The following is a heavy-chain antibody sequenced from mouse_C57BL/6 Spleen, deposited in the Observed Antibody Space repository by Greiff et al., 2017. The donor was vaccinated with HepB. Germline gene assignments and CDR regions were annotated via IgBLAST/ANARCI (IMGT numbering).Heavy chain of an antibody. V-gene: IGHV1-80*01. J-gene: IGHJ3*01. CDR1: GYAFSSYW. CDR3: ASRGYDGGFAY. Sequence: QVHVKQSGAELVKPGASVKISCKASGYAFSSYWMNWVKQRPGKGLEWIGQIYPGDGDTNYNGKFKGKATLTADKSSSTAYMQLSSLTSEDSAVYFCASRGYDGGFAYWGQGTLVTVSA. CDR2: IYPGDGDT. D-gene: IGHD2-3*01.